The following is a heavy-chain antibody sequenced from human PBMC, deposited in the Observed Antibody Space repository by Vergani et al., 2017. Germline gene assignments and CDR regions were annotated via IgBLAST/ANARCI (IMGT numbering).Heavy chain of an antibody. D-gene: IGHD2-21*01. CDR2: IYYSGST. V-gene: IGHV4-31*03. CDR1: GGSISSGGYY. Sequence: QVQLQESGPGLVKPSQTLSLTCTVSGGSISSGGYYWSWIRQHPGKGLEWIGYIYYSGSTYYNPSLKGRVTISVDTSKNQFSLKLSSVTAADTAVYYCARSDYCGGDCYSSDYYMDVWGKGTTVTVSS. J-gene: IGHJ6*03. CDR3: ARSDYCGGDCYSSDYYMDV.